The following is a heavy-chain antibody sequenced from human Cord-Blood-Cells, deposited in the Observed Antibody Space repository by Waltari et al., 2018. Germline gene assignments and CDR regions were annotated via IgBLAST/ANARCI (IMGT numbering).Heavy chain of an antibody. CDR3: PKDRSPPPWRGYQGPYYYDGMDV. V-gene: IGHV3-30*18. J-gene: IGHJ6*02. Sequence: QVQLVESGGGVVQPGRSLRLSCAASGFTFSSYGMHWVRQAPGKGLEWVAVISYNGSNKYQADSVKGRFTIARYNSKNTLYLQMNSLRAEDTAVYYCPKDRSPPPWRGYQGPYYYDGMDVWGQGTTVTVSS. CDR1: GFTFSSYG. D-gene: IGHD3-3*01. CDR2: ISYNGSNK.